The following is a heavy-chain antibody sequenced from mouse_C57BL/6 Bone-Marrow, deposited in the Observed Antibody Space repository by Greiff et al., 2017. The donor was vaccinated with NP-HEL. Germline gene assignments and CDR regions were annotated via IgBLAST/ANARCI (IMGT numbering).Heavy chain of an antibody. J-gene: IGHJ3*01. D-gene: IGHD1-1*01. CDR3: ASLLRILFAY. Sequence: EVKLQESGPGLVKPSQSLSLTCSVTGYSITSGYYWNWIRQFPGNKLEWMGYISYDGSTNYNPSLKNRISITRDTSKNQFFLKLNSVTTEDTATYSCASLLRILFAYWGQGTRVTVSA. V-gene: IGHV3-6*01. CDR1: GYSITSGYY. CDR2: ISYDGST.